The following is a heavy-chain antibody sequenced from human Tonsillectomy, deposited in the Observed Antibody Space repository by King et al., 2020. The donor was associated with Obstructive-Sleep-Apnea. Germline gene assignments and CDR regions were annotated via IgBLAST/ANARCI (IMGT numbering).Heavy chain of an antibody. D-gene: IGHD3-10*01. Sequence: VQLVESGGGLVQPGGSLRLSCAASEFKFSSYWMTWVRQAPGKGLEWVANIKQDGSEQYYVDSVRGRFTISRDNAKNSLYLQRNSLRAEDTAVYYCARDVRISMVRGVITQTFHFDSWGQGTLVTVSS. V-gene: IGHV3-7*01. CDR3: ARDVRISMVRGVITQTFHFDS. CDR1: EFKFSSYW. CDR2: IKQDGSEQ. J-gene: IGHJ4*02.